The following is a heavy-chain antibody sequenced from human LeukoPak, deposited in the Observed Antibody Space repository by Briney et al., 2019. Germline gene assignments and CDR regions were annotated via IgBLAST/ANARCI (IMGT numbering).Heavy chain of an antibody. CDR1: GGSISSGDYY. D-gene: IGHD1-26*01. CDR2: IYYSGST. V-gene: IGHV4-30-4*01. Sequence: SQTLSLTCTVSGGSISSGDYYWSWIRQPPGKGLEWIGYIYYSGSTYYNPSLKSRVTISVDTSKSQFSLNLSSVTAADTAVYYCARAATGYFDYWGQGTLVTVSS. CDR3: ARAATGYFDY. J-gene: IGHJ4*02.